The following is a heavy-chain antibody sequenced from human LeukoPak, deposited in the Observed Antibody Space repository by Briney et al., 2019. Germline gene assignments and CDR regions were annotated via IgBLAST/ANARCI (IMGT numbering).Heavy chain of an antibody. CDR3: ARVVHYDSSGYYERGAFDI. CDR2: MNPNSGNT. CDR1: GYTFTSYD. Sequence: ASVNVSCKASGYTFTSYDINWVRQATGQGLEWMGWMNPNSGNTGYAQKFQGGVTMTRNTSISTAYMELSSLRSEDTAVYYCARVVHYDSSGYYERGAFDIWGQGTMVTVSS. J-gene: IGHJ3*02. V-gene: IGHV1-8*01. D-gene: IGHD3-22*01.